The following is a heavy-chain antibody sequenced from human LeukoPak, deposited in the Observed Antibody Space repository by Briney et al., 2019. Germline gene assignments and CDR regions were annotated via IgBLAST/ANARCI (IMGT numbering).Heavy chain of an antibody. CDR1: GFNLSSYA. Sequence: PGGSLRLSCAASGFNLSSYAMSWVGPAPGKGLEGVSALIGSDGRTYNADPVKGRFTISRDNTKNTLDQQMNSLSAEGTVVYYCAKALGRDGYRVRFDYWGQGTLVTVSS. J-gene: IGHJ4*02. CDR3: AKALGRDGYRVRFDY. V-gene: IGHV3-23*01. D-gene: IGHD5-24*01. CDR2: LIGSDGRT.